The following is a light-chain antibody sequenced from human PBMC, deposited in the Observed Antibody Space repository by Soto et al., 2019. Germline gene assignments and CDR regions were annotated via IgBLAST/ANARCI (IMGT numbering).Light chain of an antibody. CDR2: SAS. CDR3: QQADTFPIT. J-gene: IGKJ5*01. V-gene: IGKV1-12*01. Sequence: IHMSQQTSSESKSVRDRVTITQQLRQVIYSRSLAWYQQKPGKAPKLLIYSASSLQSGVPSRFSGSGFGTDFTLTISSLQAEDFATYYCQQADTFPITFGQGTRPEI. CDR1: QVIYSRS.